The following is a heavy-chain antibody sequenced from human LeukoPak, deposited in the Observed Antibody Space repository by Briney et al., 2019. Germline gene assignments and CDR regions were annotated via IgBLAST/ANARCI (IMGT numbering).Heavy chain of an antibody. J-gene: IGHJ4*02. V-gene: IGHV3-30*02. CDR3: AKVVYGDYNGFDY. CDR2: IRYDGSNK. D-gene: IGHD4-17*01. CDR1: GFTFSSYG. Sequence: GSLRLSCAASGFTFSSYGMHWVRQAPGKGLEWVAFIRYDGSNKYYADSVKGRFTISRDNSKNTLYLQMNSLRAEDTAVYYCAKVVYGDYNGFDYWGQGTLVTVSS.